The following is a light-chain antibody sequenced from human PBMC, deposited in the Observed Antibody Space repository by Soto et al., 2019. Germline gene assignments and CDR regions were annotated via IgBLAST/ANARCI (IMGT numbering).Light chain of an antibody. CDR2: EVS. CDR1: SSDVGGYNF. V-gene: IGLV2-11*01. Sequence: QSALTQPRSVSGSPGQSVTISCTGTSSDVGGYNFVSWYQQHPGKAPKFMIYEVSKQPSGVPDRFSGSKSGNTAFLTISGLQAEDEADYYCCSYAGFYTSVFASGTKLTVL. CDR3: CSYAGFYTSV. J-gene: IGLJ1*01.